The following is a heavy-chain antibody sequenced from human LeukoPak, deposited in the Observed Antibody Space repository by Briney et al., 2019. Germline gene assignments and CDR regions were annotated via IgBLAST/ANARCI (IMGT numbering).Heavy chain of an antibody. J-gene: IGHJ4*02. D-gene: IGHD5-12*01. CDR3: AKGSNRGVATIDY. CDR2: ISYDGSNK. CDR1: GFTFSSHG. Sequence: PGGSLRLFCAASGFTFSSHGMHCVRHAPGKGRDWVAVISYDGSNKSYADSVTGRFNITRDNSKNTLFLHMNSLRAEDTAVYYCAKGSNRGVATIDYWGQGTLVTVSS. V-gene: IGHV3-30*18.